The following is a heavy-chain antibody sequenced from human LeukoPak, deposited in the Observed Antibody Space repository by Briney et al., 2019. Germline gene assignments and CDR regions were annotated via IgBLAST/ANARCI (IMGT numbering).Heavy chain of an antibody. CDR2: IRYDGSNK. D-gene: IGHD3-22*01. CDR3: ANLGQHDSSGYYRLYYFDY. J-gene: IGHJ4*02. Sequence: PGGSLRLSCAASGFTFSSYGMHWVRQAPGKGLEWVAFIRYDGSNKYYADSVKGRFTISRDNSKNTLYLQMNSLRAEATAVYYCANLGQHDSSGYYRLYYFDYWGQGTLVTVSS. V-gene: IGHV3-30*02. CDR1: GFTFSSYG.